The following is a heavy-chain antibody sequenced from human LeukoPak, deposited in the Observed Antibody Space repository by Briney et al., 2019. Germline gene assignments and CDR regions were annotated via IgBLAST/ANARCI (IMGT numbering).Heavy chain of an antibody. D-gene: IGHD1-26*01. V-gene: IGHV4-39*07. Sequence: SETLSLTCTVSGGSISSSSYYWGWIRQPPGKGLEWIGSIYYSGSTYYNPSLKSRVTISVDTSKNQFSLKLSPVTAADTAVYYCARVGWELPKAYFDYWGQGTLVTVSS. CDR1: GGSISSSSYY. J-gene: IGHJ4*02. CDR3: ARVGWELPKAYFDY. CDR2: IYYSGST.